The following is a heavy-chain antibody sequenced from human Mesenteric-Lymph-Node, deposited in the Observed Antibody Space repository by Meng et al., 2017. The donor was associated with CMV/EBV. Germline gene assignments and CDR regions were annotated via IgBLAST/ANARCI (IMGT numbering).Heavy chain of an antibody. CDR2: ISWNSGSI. CDR1: GFTFDDYA. V-gene: IGHV3-9*01. D-gene: IGHD3-3*01. CDR3: AKFGVSGLDY. J-gene: IGHJ4*02. Sequence: GGSLRLSCAASGFTFDDYAMHWVRQAPGKGLEWVSGISWNSGSIGYADSVKGRFTISRDNAKNSLYLQMNSLRAEDTAVYYCAKFGVSGLDYWGQGTLVTVSS.